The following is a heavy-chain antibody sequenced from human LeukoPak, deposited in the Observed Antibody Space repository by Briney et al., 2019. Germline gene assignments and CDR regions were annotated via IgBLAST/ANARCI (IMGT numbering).Heavy chain of an antibody. CDR1: GGSIRSNSYY. J-gene: IGHJ4*02. CDR2: IYFSGST. CDR3: ARASHWNQLHYFDY. D-gene: IGHD1-1*01. Sequence: SETLSLTCTVSGGSIRSNSYYWGWIRQPPGKGLEWIGSIYFSGSTYYNSSLKSRVTISVDKSKNQFSLNLTSVTAADTAVYYCARASHWNQLHYFDYWGQGTLVTVSS. V-gene: IGHV4-39*07.